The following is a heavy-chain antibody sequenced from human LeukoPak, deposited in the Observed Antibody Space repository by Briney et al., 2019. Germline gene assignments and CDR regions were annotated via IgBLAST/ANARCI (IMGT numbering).Heavy chain of an antibody. CDR3: ATGGGDS. D-gene: IGHD3-16*01. J-gene: IGHJ4*02. V-gene: IGHV3-7*01. CDR2: IKEDGSGK. CDR1: GFTFSNSW. Sequence: QSGGSLRHSCAASGFTFSNSWMSWVRQAPGKGLEWVAMIKEDGSGKYYVDSVKGRFTISRDNAKKSLYLQMNSLRAEDTSVYYCATGGGDSWGQGTLVTVSS.